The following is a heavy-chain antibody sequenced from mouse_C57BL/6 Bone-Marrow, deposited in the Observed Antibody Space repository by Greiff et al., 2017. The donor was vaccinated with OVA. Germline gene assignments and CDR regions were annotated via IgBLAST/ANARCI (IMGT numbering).Heavy chain of an antibody. CDR2: IYPGDGDT. CDR1: GYAFSSSW. Sequence: QVQLQQSGPELVKPGASVKISCKASGYAFSSSWMNWVKQRPGKGLEWIGRIYPGDGDTNYHGKFKGKATLTAGNSSSTAYMQLSSLTSEGSAVYFCARFYDGYSNAMDYWGQGTSVTVSS. D-gene: IGHD2-3*01. V-gene: IGHV1-82*01. CDR3: ARFYDGYSNAMDY. J-gene: IGHJ4*01.